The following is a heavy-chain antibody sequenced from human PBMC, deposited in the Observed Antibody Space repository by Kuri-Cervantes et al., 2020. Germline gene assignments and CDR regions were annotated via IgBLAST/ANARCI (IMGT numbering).Heavy chain of an antibody. CDR1: GGSISSYY. V-gene: IGHV4-59*01. Sequence: SETLSLTCTVSGGSISSYYWSWIRQPPGKGLEWIGYIYYSGSTNYNPSLKSRVTISVDTSKNQFSLKLSSVTAADTAVYYCARVGDFWSGLHDYWGQGTLVTVSS. J-gene: IGHJ4*02. CDR3: ARVGDFWSGLHDY. CDR2: IYYSGST. D-gene: IGHD3-3*01.